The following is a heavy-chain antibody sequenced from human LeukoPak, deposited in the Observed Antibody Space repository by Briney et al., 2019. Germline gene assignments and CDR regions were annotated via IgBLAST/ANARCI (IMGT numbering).Heavy chain of an antibody. D-gene: IGHD3-10*01. CDR2: INPSGGST. Sequence: ASVKVSYKASGYTFTSYYMHWVRQAPGQGLEWMGIINPSGGSTSYAQKFQGRVTMTRDTSTSTVYMELSSLRSEDTAVYYCARDRQIMLWFGELSHNYYYYGMDVWGKGTTVTVSS. CDR1: GYTFTSYY. CDR3: ARDRQIMLWFGELSHNYYYYGMDV. J-gene: IGHJ6*04. V-gene: IGHV1-46*01.